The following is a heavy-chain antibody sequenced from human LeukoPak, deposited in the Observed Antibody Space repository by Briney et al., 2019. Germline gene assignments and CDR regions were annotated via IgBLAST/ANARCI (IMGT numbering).Heavy chain of an antibody. CDR3: ARVLADYGYYYYGMDV. D-gene: IGHD4/OR15-4a*01. CDR2: ISAYNGNT. J-gene: IGHJ6*02. Sequence: PGASVKVSCKASGYTFTSYGISWVRQAPGQGLEWMGWISAYNGNTNYAQKLQGRVTMTTDTSTSTAYMELRSLRSDDTAAYYCARVLADYGYYYYGMDVWGQGTTVTVSS. CDR1: GYTFTSYG. V-gene: IGHV1-18*01.